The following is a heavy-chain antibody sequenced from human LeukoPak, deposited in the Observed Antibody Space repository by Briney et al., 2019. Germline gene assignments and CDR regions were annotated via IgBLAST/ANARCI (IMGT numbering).Heavy chain of an antibody. Sequence: SETLPLTCTVSGGSISSSSYYWGWIRQPPGKGLEWIGSIYYSGSTYYNPSLKSRVTISVDTSKNQFSLKLSSVTAADTAVYYCARHSISDIVVVPASYFDYWGQGTLVTVSS. CDR1: GGSISSSSYY. V-gene: IGHV4-39*01. CDR3: ARHSISDIVVVPASYFDY. D-gene: IGHD2-2*01. CDR2: IYYSGST. J-gene: IGHJ4*02.